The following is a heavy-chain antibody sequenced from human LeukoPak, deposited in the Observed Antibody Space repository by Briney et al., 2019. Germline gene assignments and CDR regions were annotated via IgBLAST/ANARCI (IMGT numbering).Heavy chain of an antibody. CDR2: IKSKTDGGTT. V-gene: IGHV3-15*01. CDR1: GFTFSNAW. CDR3: TTALSDFWSGYRYFDY. Sequence: PGGSLRLSCAASGFTFSNAWMSWVRQAPGKGLEWVGRIKSKTDGGTTDYVAPVKGRFTISRDDSKNTLYLQMNSLKTEDTAVYYCTTALSDFWSGYRYFDYWGQGTLVTVSS. D-gene: IGHD3-3*01. J-gene: IGHJ4*02.